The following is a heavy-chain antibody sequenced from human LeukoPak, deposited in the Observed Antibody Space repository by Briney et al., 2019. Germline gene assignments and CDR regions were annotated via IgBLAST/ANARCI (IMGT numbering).Heavy chain of an antibody. J-gene: IGHJ5*02. Sequence: SETLSLTCTVSGYSISSGYYWGWIRQPPGKGLEWIGSIYHSGSTHYNPSLKSRVTISVDTSKNQFSLKLSSVTAADTAVYYCARQARVVVAAKNWFDPWGQGTLVTVSS. CDR2: IYHSGST. CDR1: GYSISSGYY. V-gene: IGHV4-38-2*02. CDR3: ARQARVVVAAKNWFDP. D-gene: IGHD2-15*01.